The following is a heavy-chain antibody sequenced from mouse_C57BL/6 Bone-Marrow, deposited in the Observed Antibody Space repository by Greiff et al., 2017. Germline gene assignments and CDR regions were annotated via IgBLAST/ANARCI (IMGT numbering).Heavy chain of an antibody. CDR2: IYPGNSDT. Sequence: EVQLQQSGTVLARPGASVKMSCKTSGYTFTSYWMHWVKQRPGQGLEWIGAIYPGNSDTSYNQKFKGKAKLTAVTSASTAYMERSSLTNEDSAVYYCTSCYYYGSSPWFAYWGQGTLVTVSA. CDR1: GYTFTSYW. D-gene: IGHD1-1*01. CDR3: TSCYYYGSSPWFAY. V-gene: IGHV1-5*01. J-gene: IGHJ3*01.